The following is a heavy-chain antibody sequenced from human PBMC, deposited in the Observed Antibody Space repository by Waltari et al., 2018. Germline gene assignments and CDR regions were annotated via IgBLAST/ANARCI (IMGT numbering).Heavy chain of an antibody. V-gene: IGHV3-33*01. CDR2: IWYDGCIK. Sequence: QVQLVESGGGVVQPGRSLRLSCAASGFTFSSYGLHWVRQAPGKGLEWVAVIWYDGCIKDYADSVKGRFTIARDNSKNTLYLQMNSLRAEDTAVYYCARDRSYGGTPAMDVWGQGTTVTGSS. CDR1: GFTFSSYG. D-gene: IGHD1-26*01. CDR3: ARDRSYGGTPAMDV. J-gene: IGHJ6*02.